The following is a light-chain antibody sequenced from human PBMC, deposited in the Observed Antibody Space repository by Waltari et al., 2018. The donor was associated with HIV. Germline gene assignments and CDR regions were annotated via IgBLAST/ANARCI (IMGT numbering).Light chain of an antibody. Sequence: QSVLTQPPSVSGAPGQTVTISCTGSSSNIGAHYGVNWYQQRPGTAPRLLSFSDHNRPSGVPDRFSGSRSGTSASLAITGLQAEDESDYYCQSFDNSLSAVLFGGGTKLTVL. V-gene: IGLV1-40*01. CDR2: SDH. J-gene: IGLJ3*02. CDR1: SSNIGAHYG. CDR3: QSFDNSLSAVL.